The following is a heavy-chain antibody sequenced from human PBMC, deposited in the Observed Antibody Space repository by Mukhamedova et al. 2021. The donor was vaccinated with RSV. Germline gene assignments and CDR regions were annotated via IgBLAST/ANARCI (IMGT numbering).Heavy chain of an antibody. Sequence: AEYMGGRFTISRDNAKNSPYLQMNSLRAEDTAVYYCARNWGITMVRGVIPLDYWGQGTLVTASS. D-gene: IGHD3-10*01. J-gene: IGHJ4*02. V-gene: IGHV3-11*06. CDR3: ARNWGITMVRGVIPLDY.